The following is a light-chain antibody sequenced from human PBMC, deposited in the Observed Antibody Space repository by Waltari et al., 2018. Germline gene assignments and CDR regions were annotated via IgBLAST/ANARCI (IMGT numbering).Light chain of an antibody. Sequence: QLGLTQSHSASASLRAYVKLTCTLSSSHSRNIIARLQQQPEKGPRYLMNVNSDGSHSKGDEIPDRFSGSSSGGERYHALSSLQSEGEADYYCQTGGHGTWVFGGGTKLTVL. CDR3: QTGGHGTWV. V-gene: IGLV4-69*01. CDR2: VNSDGSH. J-gene: IGLJ3*02. CDR1: SSHSRNI.